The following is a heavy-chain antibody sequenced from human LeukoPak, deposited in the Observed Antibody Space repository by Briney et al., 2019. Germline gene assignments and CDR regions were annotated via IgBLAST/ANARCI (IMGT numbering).Heavy chain of an antibody. CDR3: ARLTYSSGWYFIVRDY. CDR1: GYTFTSYY. Sequence: GASVKVSCKASGYTFTSYYMHWVRQAPGQGLEWMGIINPSGGSTSYAQKFQGRVTMTTDTSTSTAYMELRSLRSDDTAVYYCARLTYSSGWYFIVRDYWGQGTLVTVSS. CDR2: INPSGGST. D-gene: IGHD6-19*01. J-gene: IGHJ4*02. V-gene: IGHV1-46*01.